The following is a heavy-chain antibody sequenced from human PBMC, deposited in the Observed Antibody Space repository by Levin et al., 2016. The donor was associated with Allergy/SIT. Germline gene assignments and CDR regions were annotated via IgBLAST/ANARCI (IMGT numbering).Heavy chain of an antibody. CDR2: IYYSGST. D-gene: IGHD3-22*01. Sequence: SETLSLTCTVSGGSISSGDYYWSWIRQPPGKGLEWIGYIYYSGSTYYNPSLKSRVTISVDTSKNQFSLKLSSVTAADTAVYYCARDPMYYYDSSGSPRAPYWGQGTLVTVSS. CDR1: GGSISSGDYY. CDR3: ARDPMYYYDSSGSPRAPY. J-gene: IGHJ4*02. V-gene: IGHV4-30-4*01.